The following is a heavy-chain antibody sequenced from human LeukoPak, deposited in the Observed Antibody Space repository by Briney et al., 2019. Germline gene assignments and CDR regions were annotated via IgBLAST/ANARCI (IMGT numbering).Heavy chain of an antibody. D-gene: IGHD4-23*01. Sequence: GASVKVSCKASGCTFTSYGISWVRQAPGQGLEWMGRISDYNGNTNYAQKLQGRVTMTTDTSTSTAYMELRSLRSDDTAVYYCATGSRPYGGPNWYFDLWGRGTLVTVSS. V-gene: IGHV1-18*01. CDR3: ATGSRPYGGPNWYFDL. CDR1: GCTFTSYG. CDR2: ISDYNGNT. J-gene: IGHJ2*01.